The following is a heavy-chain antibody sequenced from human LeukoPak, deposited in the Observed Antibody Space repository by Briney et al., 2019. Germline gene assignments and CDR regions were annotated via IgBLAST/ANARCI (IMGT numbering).Heavy chain of an antibody. V-gene: IGHV1-46*02. J-gene: IGHJ4*02. Sequence: ASVKVSCKAAGDTFNTCYIHWFRQAPGQGPEWIGIIRPDYNTVYAPKFQGRVTMTRGMSTSTVYMDLSSLRSDDTAVYYCARERPEVYYFDFWGQGTLVTVSS. CDR2: IRPDYNT. CDR3: ARERPEVYYFDF. CDR1: GDTFNTCY.